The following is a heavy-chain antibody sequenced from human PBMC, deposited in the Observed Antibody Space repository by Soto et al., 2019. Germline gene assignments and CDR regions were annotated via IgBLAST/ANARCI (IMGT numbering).Heavy chain of an antibody. CDR3: AKWTTGRVRSNYGMDV. J-gene: IGHJ6*02. CDR1: GCTFSSYP. D-gene: IGHD2-8*02. CDR2: ISGSGGST. Sequence: VVSLRLSCAGSGCTFSSYPMTWVRQAQGKGLEWVSAISGSGGSTYYADSVKGRFTISRDNSKNTLYLQMNSLRAEDTAVYYCAKWTTGRVRSNYGMDVWGQGTTVTVSS. V-gene: IGHV3-23*01.